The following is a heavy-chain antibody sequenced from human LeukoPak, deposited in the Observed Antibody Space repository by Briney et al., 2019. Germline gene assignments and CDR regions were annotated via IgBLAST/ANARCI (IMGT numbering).Heavy chain of an antibody. CDR1: GGTFSSYA. CDR2: IIPIFGTA. D-gene: IGHD3-22*01. Sequence: GASVKVSCKASGGTFSSYAISWVRQAPGQGLEWMGGIIPIFGTANYAQKFQGRVTITTDESTSTAYMELSSLRSEDTAVYYCARAVGYYDSSGYDYYYYYMDVWGKGTTVTVSS. CDR3: ARAVGYYDSSGYDYYYYYMDV. J-gene: IGHJ6*03. V-gene: IGHV1-69*05.